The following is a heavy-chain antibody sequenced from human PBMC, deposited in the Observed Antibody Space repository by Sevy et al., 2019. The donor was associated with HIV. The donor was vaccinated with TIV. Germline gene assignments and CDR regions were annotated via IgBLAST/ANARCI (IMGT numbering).Heavy chain of an antibody. CDR3: ARSNRYCSSTSCYPNWFDP. V-gene: IGHV4-59*01. CDR1: GGSISSYY. CDR2: IYYSGST. Sequence: SETLSLTCTVSGGSISSYYWSWIRHPPGKGLEWIGYIYYSGSTNYNPSLKSRVTISVDTSKNQFSLKLSSVTAADTAVYYCARSNRYCSSTSCYPNWFDPWGQGTLVTVSS. J-gene: IGHJ5*02. D-gene: IGHD2-2*01.